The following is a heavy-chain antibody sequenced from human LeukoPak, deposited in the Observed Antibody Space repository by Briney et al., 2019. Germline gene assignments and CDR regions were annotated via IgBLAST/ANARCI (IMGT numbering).Heavy chain of an antibody. CDR1: GFTFSSYA. D-gene: IGHD3-22*01. V-gene: IGHV3-74*01. J-gene: IGHJ5*02. CDR3: ARDLGQYYDTSDNWFDP. CDR2: INSDGINT. Sequence: GGSLRLSCAASGFTFSSYAMSWVRQPPGKGLVWVSRINSDGINTSYADSVKGRFTISRDNAKNTLNLQMNSLRAEDTAVYYCARDLGQYYDTSDNWFDPWGQGTLVTVSS.